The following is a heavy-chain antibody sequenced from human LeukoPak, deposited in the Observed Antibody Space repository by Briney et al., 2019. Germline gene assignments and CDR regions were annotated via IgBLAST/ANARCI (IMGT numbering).Heavy chain of an antibody. CDR3: ARGGRWLQLGGPLGY. J-gene: IGHJ4*02. CDR1: GFTFSTYG. Sequence: PGGSLRLSCAASGFTFSTYGMHWVRQAPGKGLEWVAFIRYDGSNKYYADSVKGRLTISRDSSKNTLYLQMNSLRAEDTAVYYCARGGRWLQLGGPLGYWGQGTLVTVSS. CDR2: IRYDGSNK. D-gene: IGHD5-24*01. V-gene: IGHV3-30*02.